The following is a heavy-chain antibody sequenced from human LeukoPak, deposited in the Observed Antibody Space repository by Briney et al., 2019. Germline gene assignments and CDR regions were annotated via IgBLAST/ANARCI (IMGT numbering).Heavy chain of an antibody. D-gene: IGHD1-7*01. CDR2: IYYSGST. CDR1: RGSISSYY. V-gene: IGHV4-59*01. CDR3: ARSGTTSGAYY. Sequence: SETLSLTCTEPRGSISSYYWSWIRQPPGQGLEWIGYIYYSGSTNYNPSLKSRVTISVDTSKNQFSLKLSSVTAADTAVYYCARSGTTSGAYYWGQGTLVTVSS. J-gene: IGHJ4*02.